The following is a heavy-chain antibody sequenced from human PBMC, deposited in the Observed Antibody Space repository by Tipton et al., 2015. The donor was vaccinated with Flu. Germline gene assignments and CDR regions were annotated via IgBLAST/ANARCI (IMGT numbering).Heavy chain of an antibody. CDR3: ARDMPQGVVVIPPAKRFDF. J-gene: IGHJ4*02. CDR1: GYTFTSHG. D-gene: IGHD2-2*01. V-gene: IGHV1-18*01. Sequence: QLVQSGGEVKKPGASVKVSCKASGYTFTSHGISWMRQAPGQGLEWMGWISPYSDNSNHAQRFQGRITMTTDTSTSTAFMELRSLRSDDTAIYYCARDMPQGVVVIPPAKRFDFWGQGTLVTVSS. CDR2: ISPYSDNS.